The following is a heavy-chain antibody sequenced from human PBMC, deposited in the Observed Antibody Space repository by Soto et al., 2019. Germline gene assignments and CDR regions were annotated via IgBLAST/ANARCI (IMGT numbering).Heavy chain of an antibody. CDR3: ARADELELPFDY. CDR2: VSSDGTRK. CDR1: GFSFITYG. V-gene: IGHV3-30*03. J-gene: IGHJ4*02. Sequence: SLRLSCVASGFSFITYGMHWVRQAPGKGLEWVAVVSSDGTRKFYADSVNGRFSISRDNSMNTVYLELNSLRGEDTGFYYCARADELELPFDYWGQGTLVTVSS. D-gene: IGHD1-7*01.